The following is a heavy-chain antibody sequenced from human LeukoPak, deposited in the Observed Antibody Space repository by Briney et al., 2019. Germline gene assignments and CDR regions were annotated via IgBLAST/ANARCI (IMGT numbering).Heavy chain of an antibody. V-gene: IGHV3-48*03. CDR2: ISSSGSTI. CDR1: GFTFSSYE. CDR3: AGYAGPFDY. J-gene: IGHJ4*02. D-gene: IGHD1-1*01. Sequence: PGGSLRLSCAAFGFTFSSYEMNWVCQAPGKGLEWVSYISSSGSTIYYADSVKGRFTISRDNAKNSLYLQMNSLRAEDTAVYYCAGYAGPFDYWGQGTLVTVSS.